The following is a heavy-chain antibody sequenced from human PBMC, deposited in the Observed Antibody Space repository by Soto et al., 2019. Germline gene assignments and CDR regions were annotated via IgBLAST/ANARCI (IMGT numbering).Heavy chain of an antibody. CDR1: GFSFRNYN. CDR2: VSHDGVNK. Sequence: QMQLVESGGGVVQPGRSLRLSCAASGFSFRNYNLHWVRQAPGKGLEWVAVVSHDGVNKHYAESVKGRLSISRDSSRDQLYLQMHSLRPEDTAVYYCVRETQIVMVVVPTPGSPGAFDMWGQGTMVTVSS. CDR3: VRETQIVMVVVPTPGSPGAFDM. J-gene: IGHJ3*02. V-gene: IGHV3-30-3*01. D-gene: IGHD2-15*01.